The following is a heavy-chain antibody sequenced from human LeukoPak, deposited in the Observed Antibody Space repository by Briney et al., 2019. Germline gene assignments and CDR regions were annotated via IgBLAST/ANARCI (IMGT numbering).Heavy chain of an antibody. Sequence: PGGSLRLSCAASGFIFDTYGMHWIRQAPGKGLDWVAFIRDDGSLKYYADSVKGRFTISRDNSKNTLYLQMNSLRAEDTAVYYCARDLSNRDWGQGTLVTVSS. J-gene: IGHJ4*02. CDR3: ARDLSNRD. CDR2: IRDDGSLK. V-gene: IGHV3-30*02. D-gene: IGHD1-14*01. CDR1: GFIFDTYG.